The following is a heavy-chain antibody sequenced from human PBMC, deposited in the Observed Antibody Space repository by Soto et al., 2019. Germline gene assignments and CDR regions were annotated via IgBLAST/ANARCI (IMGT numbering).Heavy chain of an antibody. CDR1: GGSISSDY. CDR3: ARDRGDYDSSGYHFDY. J-gene: IGHJ4*02. CDR2: IYYSGRT. D-gene: IGHD3-22*01. V-gene: IGHV4-59*01. Sequence: SETLSVTWTVSGGSISSDYWSWIRQPPGEGLEWIGYIYYSGRTNYNPSLKSRVTISVDSSKHQCSLKLSSVTAADTAVYCCARDRGDYDSSGYHFDYWGQGTLVTVPS.